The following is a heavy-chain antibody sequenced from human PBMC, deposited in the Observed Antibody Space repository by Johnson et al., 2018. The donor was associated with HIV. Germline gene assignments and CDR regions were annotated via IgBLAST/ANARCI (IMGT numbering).Heavy chain of an antibody. Sequence: EVQLVESGGGLVQPGGSLRLSCAASGFTFSNYAMSWVRQAPGKGLQWVSTISGSGGSTYYPDSVKGRFTISRDNSKNTLYLQMGSLRAEDTAVYYCARDRARDAFDVWGQGTMVTVSS. CDR2: ISGSGGST. J-gene: IGHJ3*01. CDR3: ARDRARDAFDV. CDR1: GFTFSNYA. V-gene: IGHV3-23*04.